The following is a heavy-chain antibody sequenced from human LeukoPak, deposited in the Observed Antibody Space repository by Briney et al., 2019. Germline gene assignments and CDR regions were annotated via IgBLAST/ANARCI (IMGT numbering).Heavy chain of an antibody. CDR3: ARGRVGPGTTPWYYYGMDV. CDR2: ISAYNGNT. J-gene: IGHJ6*02. V-gene: IGHV1-18*01. CDR1: GYTFTSYG. Sequence: WASVKVSCKASGYTFTSYGISWVRQAPGQGLEWMGWISAYNGNTNYAQKLQGRVTMTTDTSTSAAYMELRSLRSDDTAVYYCARGRVGPGTTPWYYYGMDVWGQGTTVTVSS. D-gene: IGHD1-7*01.